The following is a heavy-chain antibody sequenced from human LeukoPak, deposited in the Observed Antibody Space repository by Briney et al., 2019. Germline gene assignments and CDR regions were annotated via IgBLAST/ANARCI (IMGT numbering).Heavy chain of an antibody. Sequence: ASVKVSCKVSGYTLTELSMHWVRQAPGKGLEWMGGFDPEDGETIYAQKFQGRVTMTEDTSTDTAYMELSSLRSEDTAVYYCATFHPEGDSSGYYLDYWGQGTLVTVSS. CDR2: FDPEDGET. CDR3: ATFHPEGDSSGYYLDY. J-gene: IGHJ4*02. CDR1: GYTLTELS. D-gene: IGHD3-22*01. V-gene: IGHV1-24*01.